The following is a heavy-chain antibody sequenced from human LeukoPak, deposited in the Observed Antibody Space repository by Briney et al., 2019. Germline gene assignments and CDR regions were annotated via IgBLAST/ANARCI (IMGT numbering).Heavy chain of an antibody. Sequence: SETLSLTRTVSGASISSSSYYWGWIRQPPGKGLEWIGSIYYGGSSYYNPSLKSRVTISVDTSKNQFSLKLISVTAADSAVYYCARPIVRGVIGDFDFWGQGTLVTVSS. V-gene: IGHV4-39*01. CDR1: GASISSSSYY. D-gene: IGHD3-10*01. CDR3: ARPIVRGVIGDFDF. J-gene: IGHJ4*02. CDR2: IYYGGSS.